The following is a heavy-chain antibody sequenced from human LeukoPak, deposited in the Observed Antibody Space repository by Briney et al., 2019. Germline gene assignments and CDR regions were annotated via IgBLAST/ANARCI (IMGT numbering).Heavy chain of an antibody. V-gene: IGHV3-53*01. Sequence: SGGSLRLSCAASGFTVSSNYMTWVRQAPGKGLEWVSVIYSGGGTFYADAVKGRFTISRDNSKNTLYLQMNSLRAEDTAVYYCASSGWYGGSYYYYGMDVWGQGTTVTVSS. J-gene: IGHJ6*02. D-gene: IGHD6-19*01. CDR2: IYSGGGT. CDR3: ASSGWYGGSYYYYGMDV. CDR1: GFTVSSNY.